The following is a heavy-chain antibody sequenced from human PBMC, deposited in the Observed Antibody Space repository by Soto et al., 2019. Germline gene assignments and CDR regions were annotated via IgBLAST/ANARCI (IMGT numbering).Heavy chain of an antibody. D-gene: IGHD6-13*01. Sequence: PGGSLRLSCAASGFNFSSYWMHWVRQTPGKGLVWVSRINSDGSSVSYADSVKGRFTVSRDNAKNTLYLQMNSLRVEDTAVYSCARVPARRAEAAQAAYWGLGTLVTVSS. J-gene: IGHJ4*02. CDR2: INSDGSSV. CDR1: GFNFSSYW. CDR3: ARVPARRAEAAQAAY. V-gene: IGHV3-74*01.